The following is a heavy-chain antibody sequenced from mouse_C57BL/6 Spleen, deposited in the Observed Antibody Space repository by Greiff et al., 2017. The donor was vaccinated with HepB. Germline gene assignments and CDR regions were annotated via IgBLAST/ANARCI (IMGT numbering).Heavy chain of an antibody. J-gene: IGHJ4*01. CDR3: ARVTTVVRAMDY. D-gene: IGHD1-1*01. CDR2: ISYDGSN. CDR1: GYSITSGYY. Sequence: ESGPGLVKPSQSLSLTCSVTGYSITSGYYWNWIRQFPGNKLEWMGYISYDGSNNYNPSLKNRISITRDTSKNQFFLKLNSVTTEDTATYYCARVTTVVRAMDYWGQGTSVTVSS. V-gene: IGHV3-6*01.